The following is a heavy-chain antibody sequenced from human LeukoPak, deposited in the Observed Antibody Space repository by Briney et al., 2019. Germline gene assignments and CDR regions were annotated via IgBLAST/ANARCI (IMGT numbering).Heavy chain of an antibody. D-gene: IGHD3-22*01. V-gene: IGHV4-59*08. CDR1: GGSISSYY. CDR3: ARHNYYDSSGPDY. Sequence: PSETLSLTCAVSGGSISSYYWSWIRQPPGKGLEWIGYIYYSGSTNYNPSFKSRVTISVDTSKNQFSLKLSSVTAADTAVYYCARHNYYDSSGPDYWGQGTLVTVSS. J-gene: IGHJ4*02. CDR2: IYYSGST.